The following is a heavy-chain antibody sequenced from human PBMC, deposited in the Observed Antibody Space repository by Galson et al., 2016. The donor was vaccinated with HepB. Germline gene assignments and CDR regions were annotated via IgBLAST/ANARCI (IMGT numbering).Heavy chain of an antibody. J-gene: IGHJ4*02. Sequence: SLRLSCAASGFTFASYAMSWVRQAPGKGLEWVSTISGSGSITYYADPVKGRFTISRDNSKNTVYLQMRTRRVEDTAIYYCAKVQRSGTYYNGRGFGPAFDNWGQGTLVTVSS. CDR2: ISGSGSIT. D-gene: IGHD3-10*01. CDR1: GFTFASYA. V-gene: IGHV3-23*01. CDR3: AKVQRSGTYYNGRGFGPAFDN.